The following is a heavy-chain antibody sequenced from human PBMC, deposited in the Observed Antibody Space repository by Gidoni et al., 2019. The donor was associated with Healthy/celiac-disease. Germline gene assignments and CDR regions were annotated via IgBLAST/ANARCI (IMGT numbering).Heavy chain of an antibody. V-gene: IGHV4-34*01. D-gene: IGHD6-13*01. CDR1: GGSFSGYY. Sequence: QVQLQQWVAGLLKPSETLSLTCAVYGGSFSGYYWSWIRQPPGKGLEWIGEINHSGSTNYNPSLKSRVTISVDTSKNQFSLKLSSVTAADTAVYYCARGLIAAAGLYYFDYWGQGTLVTVSS. CDR3: ARGLIAAAGLYYFDY. J-gene: IGHJ4*02. CDR2: INHSGST.